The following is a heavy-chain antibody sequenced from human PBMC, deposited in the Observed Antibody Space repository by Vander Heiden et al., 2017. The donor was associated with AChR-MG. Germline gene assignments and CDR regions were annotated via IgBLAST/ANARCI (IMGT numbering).Heavy chain of an antibody. CDR2: IHPGDSDT. V-gene: IGHV5-51*01. Sequence: EVQLVQSGAEVKKPGESLKISCKGSGYSFTSYWIGWVRQMPGKGLEWMGIIHPGDSDTTYSPSFQGQVSFSVDKSKDTAYLQRSSLEASDTAMYYCARGYDYVWGTYSCAFDIWGQGTMVTVSS. CDR1: GYSFTSYW. J-gene: IGHJ3*02. D-gene: IGHD3-16*02. CDR3: ARGYDYVWGTYSCAFDI.